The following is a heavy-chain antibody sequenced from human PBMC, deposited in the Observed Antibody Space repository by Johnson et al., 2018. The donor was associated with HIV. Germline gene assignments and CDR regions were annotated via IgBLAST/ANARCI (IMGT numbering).Heavy chain of an antibody. CDR2: IQHDGKKE. CDR1: GFTFDDYG. V-gene: IGHV3-30*18. CDR3: AKDWGAAAGSGAFDI. D-gene: IGHD6-13*01. J-gene: IGHJ3*02. Sequence: QVQLVESGGGVVQPGRSLRLSCAASGFTFDDYGMHWVRQAPGKGLEWVAFIQHDGKKELYGDSVKGRFTISRDNSKNTLYLYMTSLRSDDTTTYYCAKDWGAAAGSGAFDIWGQGTLVTVSS.